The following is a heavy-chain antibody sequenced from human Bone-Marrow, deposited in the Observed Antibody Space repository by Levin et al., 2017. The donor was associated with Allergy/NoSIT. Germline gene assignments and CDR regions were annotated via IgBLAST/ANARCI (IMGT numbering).Heavy chain of an antibody. V-gene: IGHV3-23*01. D-gene: IGHD3-10*01. CDR3: SKDLIRVASGPADY. CDR1: GFTFRRYA. J-gene: IGHJ4*02. CDR2: ISDTGGST. Sequence: GGSLRLSCTASGFTFRRYAMCWVRQAAGKGLEWVSRISDTGGSTYYALSVKGRFTISRDNSKNTLYLQMNSLRAEDTAVYYCSKDLIRVASGPADYWGQGTQVTVSS.